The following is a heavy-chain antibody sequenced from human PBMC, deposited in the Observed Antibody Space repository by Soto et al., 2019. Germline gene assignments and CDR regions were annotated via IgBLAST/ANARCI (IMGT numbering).Heavy chain of an antibody. CDR2: ITASGGRT. V-gene: IGHV3-23*01. CDR1: GFTFSSYA. CDR3: AKDRRYADYVRWFDS. J-gene: IGHJ5*01. Sequence: GGSLRLSCTASGFTFSSYAMTWVRQAPGRGQEGVSGITASGGRTFYAGSVKGRFTISRDNSRSTLYLQMNILRAGDTAVYYCAKDRRYADYVRWFDSWGQGTLVTVSS. D-gene: IGHD4-17*01.